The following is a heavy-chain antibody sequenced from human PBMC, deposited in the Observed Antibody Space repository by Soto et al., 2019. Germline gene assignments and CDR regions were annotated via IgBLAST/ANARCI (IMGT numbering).Heavy chain of an antibody. Sequence: GGSLRLSCAASGFTFSSYGMHWVRQAPGKGLEWVAVIWYDGSNKYYADSVKGRFTISRDNSKNTLYLQMNSLRAEDTAVYYCARDYSMTVTTLNFDYWGQGTLVTVSS. D-gene: IGHD4-17*01. CDR1: GFTFSSYG. CDR3: ARDYSMTVTTLNFDY. CDR2: IWYDGSNK. V-gene: IGHV3-33*01. J-gene: IGHJ4*02.